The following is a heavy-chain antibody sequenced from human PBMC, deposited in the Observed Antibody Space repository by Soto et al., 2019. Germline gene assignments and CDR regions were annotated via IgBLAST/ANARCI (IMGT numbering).Heavy chain of an antibody. Sequence: SETLSLTCTVSGGSISSSSYYWGWICQPPGKGLEWIGSIYYSGSTYYNPSLKSRVTISVDTSKNQFSLKLSSVTAADTAVYYCARHGSSNQYYYMDVWGKGSTVTVSS. CDR1: GGSISSSSYY. J-gene: IGHJ6*03. V-gene: IGHV4-39*01. CDR3: ARHGSSNQYYYMDV. CDR2: IYYSGST. D-gene: IGHD1-26*01.